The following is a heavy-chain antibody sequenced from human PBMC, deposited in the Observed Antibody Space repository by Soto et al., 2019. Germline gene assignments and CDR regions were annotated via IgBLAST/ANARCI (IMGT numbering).Heavy chain of an antibody. Sequence: ASVKVSCKASGYTFTSYGISWVRQAPGQGLEWMGWISAYNGNTNYAQKLQGRVTMTTDTSTSTAYMELRSLRSDDTAVYYCARHDSSSSWLYYFDYWGQGTLVTVSS. CDR1: GYTFTSYG. D-gene: IGHD6-13*01. J-gene: IGHJ4*02. CDR3: ARHDSSSSWLYYFDY. CDR2: ISAYNGNT. V-gene: IGHV1-18*04.